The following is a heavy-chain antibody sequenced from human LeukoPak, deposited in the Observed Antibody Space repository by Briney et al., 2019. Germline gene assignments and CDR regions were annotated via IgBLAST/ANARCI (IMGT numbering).Heavy chain of an antibody. V-gene: IGHV4-4*07. J-gene: IGHJ6*03. CDR3: ARGRGPIYSSGWQGTYYMDV. D-gene: IGHD6-19*01. CDR2: TYTSGSP. CDR1: GGSISSYD. Sequence: SETLSLTCTVSGGSISSYDWSWIRQPAGKGLEWIGRTYTSGSPNYNPSLKSRVTMSVDTSKNQFSLKLSSVTAADTAVYYCARGRGPIYSSGWQGTYYMDVWGKGTTVTVSS.